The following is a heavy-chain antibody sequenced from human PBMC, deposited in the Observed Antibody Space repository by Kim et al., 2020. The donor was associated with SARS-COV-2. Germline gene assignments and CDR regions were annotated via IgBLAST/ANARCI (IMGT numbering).Heavy chain of an antibody. CDR2: IYYCGST. J-gene: IGHJ6*02. D-gene: IGHD6-13*01. CDR1: GGSISSSSYY. V-gene: IGHV4-39*01. CDR3: ARSRGGSSWFYGMDV. Sequence: SETLSLTCTVSGGSISSSSYYLGWLRQRPGKGLEWIGSIYYCGSTYYNPSLKSRVTISVDTSKNQFYLKLSSVTAADTAVYYCARSRGGSSWFYGMDVWGQGTTVTVSS.